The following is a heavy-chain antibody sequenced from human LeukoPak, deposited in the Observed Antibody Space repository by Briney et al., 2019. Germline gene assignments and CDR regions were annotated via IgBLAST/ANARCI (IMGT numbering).Heavy chain of an antibody. CDR2: ICGSGGNT. CDR1: GFIYNSYA. J-gene: IGHJ4*02. D-gene: IGHD2-8*01. Sequence: PGGPLTLPCAASGFIYNSYAMLRLPQAPGKGRVWVTTICGSGGNTLYTVPVKARFPIYRHNSKNTVYLKIKSIRAEDTAVYSCAKDRSCISDGCHGDFDYWGQGTLVTVSS. CDR3: AKDRSCISDGCHGDFDY. V-gene: IGHV3-23*01.